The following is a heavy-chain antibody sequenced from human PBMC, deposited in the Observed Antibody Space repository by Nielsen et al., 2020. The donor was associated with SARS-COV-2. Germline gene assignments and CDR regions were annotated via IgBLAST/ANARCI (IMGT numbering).Heavy chain of an antibody. J-gene: IGHJ6*02. CDR1: GYTFTSYY. Sequence: ASLKFSCKASGYTFTSYYMHWVRHAPGQGLEWMGIINPSGGSTSYAQKFQGRVTMTRDTSTSTVYMELSSLRSEDTAVYYCASSGGAERYGMDVWGQGTTVTVSS. CDR3: ASSGGAERYGMDV. V-gene: IGHV1-46*01. CDR2: INPSGGST. D-gene: IGHD3-16*01.